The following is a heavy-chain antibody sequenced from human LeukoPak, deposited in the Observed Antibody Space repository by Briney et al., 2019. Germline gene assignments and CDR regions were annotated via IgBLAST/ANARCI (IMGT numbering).Heavy chain of an antibody. Sequence: SETLSLTCTVSGGSISSSSYYWGWLRQPPGKGLEWIGSIYYSGSTYYNPSLKSRVTISVDTSKNQFSLKLSSVTAADTAVYYCARDAGSGWYDLPDAFDIWGQGTMVTVSS. CDR1: GGSISSSSYY. D-gene: IGHD6-19*01. CDR3: ARDAGSGWYDLPDAFDI. V-gene: IGHV4-39*07. J-gene: IGHJ3*02. CDR2: IYYSGST.